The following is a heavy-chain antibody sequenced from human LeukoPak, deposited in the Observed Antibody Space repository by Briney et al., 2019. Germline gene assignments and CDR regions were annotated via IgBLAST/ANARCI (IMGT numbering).Heavy chain of an antibody. D-gene: IGHD4-11*01. V-gene: IGHV2-5*01. CDR2: IYWNDDK. Sequence: SGPTLVKPTQTLTLTCTFSGFSLSTSGVGVGWIRQPPGKALEWLALIYWNDDKRYSPSLKNRLTITKDTSKNQVVLTMTNMDPVDTATYYCALDSEYSNDVGYFHHWGQGTLVTVSS. J-gene: IGHJ1*01. CDR3: ALDSEYSNDVGYFHH. CDR1: GFSLSTSGVG.